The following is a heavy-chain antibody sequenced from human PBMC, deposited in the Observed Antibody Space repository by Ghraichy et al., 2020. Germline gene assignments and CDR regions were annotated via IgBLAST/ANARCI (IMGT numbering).Heavy chain of an antibody. D-gene: IGHD6-6*01. J-gene: IGHJ6*02. CDR2: IIPILGIA. Sequence: SVKVSCKASGGTFSSYAISWVRQAPGQGLEWMGRIIPILGIANYAQKFQGRVTITADKSTSTAYMELSSLRSEDTAVYYCARIGEDLYSSSPCDYYYYGMDVWGQGTTVTVS. CDR3: ARIGEDLYSSSPCDYYYYGMDV. V-gene: IGHV1-69*04. CDR1: GGTFSSYA.